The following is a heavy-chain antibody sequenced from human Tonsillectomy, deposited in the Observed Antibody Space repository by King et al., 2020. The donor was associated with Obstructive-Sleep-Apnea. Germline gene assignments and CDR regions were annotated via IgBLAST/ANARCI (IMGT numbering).Heavy chain of an antibody. CDR3: ARDHYDILTGYFDYVDY. J-gene: IGHJ4*02. D-gene: IGHD3-9*01. V-gene: IGHV2-70*04. CDR2: IDWDDDE. CDR1: GFSLTTREMC. Sequence: VTLKESGPALVKPTQTLTLTCTFSGFSLTTREMCVSWIRQPPGKALEWLARIDWDDDEWYSTSLRTRLTISKDTSKNQVVLTMTNMDPVDTATYYCARDHYDILTGYFDYVDYWGQGTLVTVSS.